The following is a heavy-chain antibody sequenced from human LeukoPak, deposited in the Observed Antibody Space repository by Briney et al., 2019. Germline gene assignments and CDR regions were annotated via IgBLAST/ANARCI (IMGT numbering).Heavy chain of an antibody. CDR1: GFTFDDYA. Sequence: GGSLRLSCAASGFTFDDYAMHWVRQAPGKGLEWVSGISWNSGSIGYADSVKGRFTISRDNAKNSLYLQMNSLRAEDTALYYCAKDSELVPRNWFDPWGQGTLVTVSS. D-gene: IGHD2-2*01. CDR3: AKDSELVPRNWFDP. V-gene: IGHV3-9*01. J-gene: IGHJ5*02. CDR2: ISWNSGSI.